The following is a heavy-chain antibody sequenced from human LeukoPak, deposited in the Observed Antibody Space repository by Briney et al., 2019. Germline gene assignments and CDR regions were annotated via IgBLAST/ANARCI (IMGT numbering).Heavy chain of an antibody. CDR2: INHSGST. Sequence: SETLSLTCAVYGGSFSGYYWSWIRQPPGKGPEWIGEINHSGSTNYNPSLKSRVTISVDTSKNQFSLKLSSVTAADTAVYYCARGMTLAAAGLDNWGQGTLVTVSS. V-gene: IGHV4-34*01. CDR1: GGSFSGYY. J-gene: IGHJ4*02. D-gene: IGHD6-13*01. CDR3: ARGMTLAAAGLDN.